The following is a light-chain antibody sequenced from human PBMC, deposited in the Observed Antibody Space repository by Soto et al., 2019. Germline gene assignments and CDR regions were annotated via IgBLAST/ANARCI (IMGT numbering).Light chain of an antibody. CDR2: LAS. V-gene: IGKV1-39*01. J-gene: IGKJ1*01. Sequence: DLQMTQSPSSLSASVGDRVTITCRASQSISSYLNWYQQKLGKAPKLLIYLASSLQSGVPSRFSGSGSETDFTLTISSLQPEDFATYYCQQSYSTPETFGQGTKVEIK. CDR3: QQSYSTPET. CDR1: QSISSY.